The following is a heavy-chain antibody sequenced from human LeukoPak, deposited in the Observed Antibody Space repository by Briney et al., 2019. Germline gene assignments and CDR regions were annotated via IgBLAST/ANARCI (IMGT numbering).Heavy chain of an antibody. CDR2: INPSGGST. J-gene: IGHJ4*02. V-gene: IGHV1-46*01. CDR3: ARFGASGSYFDD. D-gene: IGHD1-26*01. Sequence: RASVKVSCKASGYTFTSYYMHWVRQAPGQGLEWMGIINPSGGSTSYAQKFQGRVTITRNTSISTAYMELSSLRSEDTAVYYCARFGASGSYFDDWGQGTLVTVSS. CDR1: GYTFTSYY.